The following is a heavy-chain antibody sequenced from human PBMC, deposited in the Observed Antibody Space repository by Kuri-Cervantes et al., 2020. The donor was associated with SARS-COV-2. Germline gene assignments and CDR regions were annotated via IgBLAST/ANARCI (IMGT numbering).Heavy chain of an antibody. CDR2: IGPSGTTK. CDR3: ARDLRLGKSLDY. CDR1: GFTFSSHW. Sequence: GESLKISRAASGFTFSSHWMSWVRQAPGKGLEWVSNIGPSGTTKYYADSVKGRFTISRDNAKNSLYLQMSSLRAEDTAVYYCARDLRLGKSLDYWGQGTLVTVSS. J-gene: IGHJ4*02. D-gene: IGHD7-27*01. V-gene: IGHV3-48*04.